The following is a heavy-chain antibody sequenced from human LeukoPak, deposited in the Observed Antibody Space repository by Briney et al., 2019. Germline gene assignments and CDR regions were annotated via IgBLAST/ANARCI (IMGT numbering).Heavy chain of an antibody. CDR3: AKDRTRDGDYGTRFGY. D-gene: IGHD4-17*01. CDR1: GFTFSSYG. CDR2: ISGSGGST. V-gene: IGHV3-23*01. Sequence: PGGSLRLSCAASGFTFSSYGMSWVRQAPGKGLEWVSIISGSGGSTYYADSVKGRSTISRDNSKNTLYLQMKSLRVEDTAVYYCAKDRTRDGDYGTRFGYWGQGTLVTVSS. J-gene: IGHJ4*02.